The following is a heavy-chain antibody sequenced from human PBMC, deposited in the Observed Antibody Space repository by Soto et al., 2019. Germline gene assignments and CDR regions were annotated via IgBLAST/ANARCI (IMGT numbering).Heavy chain of an antibody. CDR1: GFTFSSYG. J-gene: IGHJ4*02. D-gene: IGHD3-22*01. Sequence: GGSLRLSCAASGFTFSSYGMHWVRQAPGKGLEWVAVISYDGSNKYYADSVKGRFTISRDNSKNTLYLQMNSLRAEDTAVYYCAKDPIDDYWGQGTLVTVSS. V-gene: IGHV3-30*18. CDR2: ISYDGSNK. CDR3: AKDPIDDY.